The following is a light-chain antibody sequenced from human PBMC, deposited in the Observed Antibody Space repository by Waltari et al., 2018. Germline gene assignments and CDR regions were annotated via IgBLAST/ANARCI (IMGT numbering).Light chain of an antibody. Sequence: EIVMTQSPATLSVPPGERAALSCRASQSVSSNLAWYLQKPGQPPRLLIYDASTRATGTPARFSGSGSGTEFTLTISSLQSEDFAVYYCHQYNNWPPTWTFGQGTKVEIK. CDR2: DAS. J-gene: IGKJ1*01. CDR1: QSVSSN. CDR3: HQYNNWPPTWT. V-gene: IGKV3D-15*01.